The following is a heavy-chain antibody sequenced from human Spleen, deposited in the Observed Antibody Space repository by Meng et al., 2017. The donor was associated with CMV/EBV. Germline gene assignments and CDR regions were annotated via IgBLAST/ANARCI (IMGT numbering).Heavy chain of an antibody. D-gene: IGHD1-1*01. V-gene: IGHV2-5*02. CDR1: GFSLSTSSVG. Sequence: CTSSGFSLSTSSVGVAWIRQPPGQALEWLALIYWDNDKRYNPSLKNRLTITRDTSKNQVVLTMTNMDPVDTATYYCARAVENSWFDPWGQGTLVTVSS. CDR2: IYWDNDK. J-gene: IGHJ5*02. CDR3: ARAVENSWFDP.